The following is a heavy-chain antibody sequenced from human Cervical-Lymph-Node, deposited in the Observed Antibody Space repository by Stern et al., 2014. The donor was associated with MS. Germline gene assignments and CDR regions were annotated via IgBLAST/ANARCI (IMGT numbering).Heavy chain of an antibody. J-gene: IGHJ4*02. D-gene: IGHD4-17*01. V-gene: IGHV1-2*04. CDR1: GYTFTGYY. Sequence: VQLVQSGAEVKKPGASVKVSCKASGYTFTGYYMHWVRQAPGQGLEWMVWINTNSGGTNYAQKFQGWVTMTRDTSISTAYMELSRLRSDDTAVYYCAREDYGDTQYYFDYWGQGTLVTVSS. CDR3: AREDYGDTQYYFDY. CDR2: INTNSGGT.